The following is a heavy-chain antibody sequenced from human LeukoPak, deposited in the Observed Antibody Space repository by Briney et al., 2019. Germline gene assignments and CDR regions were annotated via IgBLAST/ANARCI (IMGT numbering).Heavy chain of an antibody. D-gene: IGHD3-22*01. Sequence: PGGSLRLSCAASGFTFSSYAMHWVRQAPGKGLEWVAIISYDGSNKYYADSVKGRFTISRDNSKNTLYLQMNSLRAEDTAVYYCAREWTRYYDSSGYYRRTGAFDIWGQGTMVTVSS. CDR1: GFTFSSYA. CDR2: ISYDGSNK. CDR3: AREWTRYYDSSGYYRRTGAFDI. V-gene: IGHV3-30*04. J-gene: IGHJ3*02.